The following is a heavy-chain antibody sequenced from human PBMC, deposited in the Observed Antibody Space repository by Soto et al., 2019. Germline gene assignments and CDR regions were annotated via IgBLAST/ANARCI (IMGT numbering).Heavy chain of an antibody. CDR1: GASIRSNNYY. J-gene: IGHJ4*02. CDR2: ILYSGST. V-gene: IGHV4-39*01. D-gene: IGHD4-17*01. Sequence: PSETLSLTSSVSGASIRSNNYYWGWIRQPPGRGLEWIGSILYSGSTYYNPSLKSRGDISADTSKNQISLRSEDTAVYYCASPTTGLHFDYWGQGTLVTVSS. CDR3: ASPTTGLHFDY.